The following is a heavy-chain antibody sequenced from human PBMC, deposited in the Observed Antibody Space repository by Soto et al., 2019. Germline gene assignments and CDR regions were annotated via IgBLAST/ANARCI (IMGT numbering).Heavy chain of an antibody. D-gene: IGHD4-4*01. V-gene: IGHV4-31*03. J-gene: IGHJ6*01. CDR3: ARGPVTNLYYYYYGVDV. CDR2: FYNSGSV. Sequence: PSETLSLTCSVSGGSISSGGYYWSWIRQHPGKGLEWVGYFYNSGSVFYNPSLKSRVTISVYTSKNQFSLKLISVTAADMAVCYCARGPVTNLYYYYYGVDVWGQGTTVT. CDR1: GGSISSGGYY.